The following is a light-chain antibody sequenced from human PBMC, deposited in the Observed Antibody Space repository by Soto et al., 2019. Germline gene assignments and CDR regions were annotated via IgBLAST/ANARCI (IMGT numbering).Light chain of an antibody. V-gene: IGKV3-20*01. CDR1: QSLSNSY. CDR3: QLYGSSPLLT. CDR2: GAS. Sequence: EVVLTQSPGTLSLSPGERATLSCRASQSLSNSYLAWYQQKPGQAPRLLIYGASSRATGIPDRFSGSGSGTDFALTISRLEPEDLAVYYCQLYGSSPLLTFGGGTKVDIK. J-gene: IGKJ4*01.